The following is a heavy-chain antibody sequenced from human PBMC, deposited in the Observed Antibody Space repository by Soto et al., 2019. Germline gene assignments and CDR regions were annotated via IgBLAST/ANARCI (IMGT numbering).Heavy chain of an antibody. CDR2: IIPIFGTA. V-gene: IGHV1-69*13. Sequence: ASVKVSCKASGGTFSSYAISWVRQAPGQGLEWMGGIIPIFGTANYAQKFQGRVTITADESTSTAYMELSSLRSEDTAVYYCARSYYYDSSANYWYFDLWGRGTLVTVSS. J-gene: IGHJ2*01. CDR1: GGTFSSYA. D-gene: IGHD3-22*01. CDR3: ARSYYYDSSANYWYFDL.